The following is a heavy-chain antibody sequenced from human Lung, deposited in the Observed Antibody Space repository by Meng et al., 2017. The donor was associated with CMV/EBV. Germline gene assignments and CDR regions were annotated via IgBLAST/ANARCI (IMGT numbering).Heavy chain of an antibody. CDR3: ARVLLEVRGWYYQGRDV. D-gene: IGHD6-19*01. J-gene: IGHJ6*04. Sequence: ESLKISXAASGFRFSDYYMTWIRQAPGKGLEWVSYISSSYAVDYADSLKGRFTISRDNAKNSLYLQMNSLRVEDTAVYYCARVLLEVRGWYYQGRDVWGTGTXVNGAS. CDR2: ISSSYAV. V-gene: IGHV3-69-1*01. CDR1: GFRFSDYY.